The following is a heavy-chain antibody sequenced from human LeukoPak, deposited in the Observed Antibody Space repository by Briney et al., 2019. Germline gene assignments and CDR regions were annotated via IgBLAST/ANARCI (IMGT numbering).Heavy chain of an antibody. CDR2: INHSGST. Sequence: PSETLSLTCTVSGGSISSYYWSWIRQPPGKGLEWIGEINHSGSTNYNPSLKSRVTISVDTSKNQFSLKLSSVTAADTAVYYCAALNYYYGMDVWGQGTTVTVSS. CDR3: AALNYYYGMDV. J-gene: IGHJ6*02. V-gene: IGHV4-34*01. CDR1: GGSISSYY.